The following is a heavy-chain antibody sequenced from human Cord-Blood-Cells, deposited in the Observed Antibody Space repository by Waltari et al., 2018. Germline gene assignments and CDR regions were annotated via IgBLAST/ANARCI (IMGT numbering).Heavy chain of an antibody. CDR1: GYSISSGYS. D-gene: IGHD6-6*01. J-gene: IGHJ4*02. CDR3: AREEQLVHY. CDR2: IYHSGAT. V-gene: IGHV4-38-2*02. Sequence: QVQLQESGPGLVKPSETLSLTCAVSGYSISSGYSWGWIRQPPGKGLEWIGSIYHSGATYYNPSLKSRVTISVDTSKNQFSLKLSSVTAADTAVYYCAREEQLVHYWGQGTLVTVSS.